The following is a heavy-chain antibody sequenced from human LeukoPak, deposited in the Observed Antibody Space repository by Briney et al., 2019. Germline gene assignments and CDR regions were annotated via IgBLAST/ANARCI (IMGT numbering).Heavy chain of an antibody. V-gene: IGHV3-48*01. Sequence: QTGGSLRLSCAASGFTFSTYAVTWVRQAPGKGLEWVSYIGKSGRTTYYADSVKGRFTISRDNGRNSLYLQMNSLRVEDTAVYYCASVEVGIASDYWGQGTLVTVSS. CDR2: IGKSGRTT. CDR1: GFTFSTYA. J-gene: IGHJ4*02. D-gene: IGHD2-15*01. CDR3: ASVEVGIASDY.